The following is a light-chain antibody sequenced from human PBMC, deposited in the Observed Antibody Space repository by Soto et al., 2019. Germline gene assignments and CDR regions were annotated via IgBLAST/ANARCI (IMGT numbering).Light chain of an antibody. CDR3: KSYAGSNTYV. Sequence: QSALTQPPSASGSPGQSVPISCTGTKRDIGVYDFVSWYQHHPGKAPRLIIYEVVQRPSGVPDRFSGSKSGNTASLTVSGLQSADEADYFCKSYAGSNTYVFGSGTKVTVL. J-gene: IGLJ1*01. CDR1: KRDIGVYDF. V-gene: IGLV2-8*01. CDR2: EVV.